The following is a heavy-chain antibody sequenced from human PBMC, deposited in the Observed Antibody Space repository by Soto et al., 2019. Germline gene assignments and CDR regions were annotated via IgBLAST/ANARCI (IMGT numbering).Heavy chain of an antibody. Sequence: ASVKVSCKAAGYTLTSYGISWVRQAAGQGLEWMGWISVYNGDTNHAQKFQGRVIMTTDTSTSTAFMELRTLGSDDTAVYYCATTTGYSYYYYCMDVWRQVTTVTVSS. D-gene: IGHD3-9*01. CDR1: GYTLTSYG. CDR3: ATTTGYSYYYYCMDV. J-gene: IGHJ6*02. V-gene: IGHV1-18*01. CDR2: ISVYNGDT.